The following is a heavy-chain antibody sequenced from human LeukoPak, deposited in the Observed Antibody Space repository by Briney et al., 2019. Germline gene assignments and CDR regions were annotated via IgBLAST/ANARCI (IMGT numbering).Heavy chain of an antibody. J-gene: IGHJ4*02. Sequence: SETLSLTCTVSGGSISSYYWSWIRQPPGKGLEWIGSIYYSGSTYYNPSLKSRVTISVDTSKNQFSLKLSSVTAADTAVYYCARTKYYYDSSGYYSKRFDYWGQGTLVTVSS. V-gene: IGHV4-39*07. CDR2: IYYSGST. D-gene: IGHD3-22*01. CDR3: ARTKYYYDSSGYYSKRFDY. CDR1: GGSISSYY.